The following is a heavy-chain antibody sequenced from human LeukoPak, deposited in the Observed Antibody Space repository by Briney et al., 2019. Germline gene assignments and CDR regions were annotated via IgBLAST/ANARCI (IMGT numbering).Heavy chain of an antibody. CDR3: ARGAVTTPLPYYFDY. V-gene: IGHV1-69*13. CDR2: IIPIFGTT. D-gene: IGHD4-11*01. CDR1: GYTFSSYA. J-gene: IGHJ4*02. Sequence: ASVKVSCKASGYTFSSYAISWVRQAPGQGLEWMGGIIPIFGTTNYAQKFQGRVTVTADESTSTAYMELSSLRSEDTAVYYCARGAVTTPLPYYFDYWGQGTLVTVSS.